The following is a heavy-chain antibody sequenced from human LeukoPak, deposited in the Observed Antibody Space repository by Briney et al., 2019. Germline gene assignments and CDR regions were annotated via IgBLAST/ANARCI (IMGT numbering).Heavy chain of an antibody. Sequence: GGSLRLSCAASGFTFSDYYMSWIRQAPGKGLEWVSYISSSGSTIYYADSVKGRFTISRDNAKNSLYLQMNSLRAEDTAVYYCARVRGWELLDAFDIWGQGTMVTVSS. V-gene: IGHV3-11*01. CDR3: ARVRGWELLDAFDI. D-gene: IGHD1-26*01. J-gene: IGHJ3*02. CDR1: GFTFSDYY. CDR2: ISSSGSTI.